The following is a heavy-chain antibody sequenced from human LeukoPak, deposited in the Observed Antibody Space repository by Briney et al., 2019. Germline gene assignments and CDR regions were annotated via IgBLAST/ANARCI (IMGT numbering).Heavy chain of an antibody. J-gene: IGHJ4*02. CDR3: ARQGDGGRAFDY. CDR1: GGSISSSSYY. CDR2: IYYSGST. D-gene: IGHD4-23*01. V-gene: IGHV4-39*01. Sequence: SETLSLTCTASGGSISSSSYYWGWIRQPPGKGLEWIGTIYYSGSTYYNPSLKSRVSISVDTSKNQFSLRLTSVTATDTAVYYCARQGDGGRAFDYWGQGVLVTVSS.